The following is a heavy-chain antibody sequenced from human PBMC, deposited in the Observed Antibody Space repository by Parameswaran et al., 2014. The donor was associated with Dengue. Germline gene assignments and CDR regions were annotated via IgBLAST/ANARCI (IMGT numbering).Heavy chain of an antibody. J-gene: IGHJ3*02. V-gene: IGHV3-21*01. Sequence: QMPGKGLEWVSSISSSSSYIYYADSVKGRFTISRDNAKNSLYLQMNSLRAEDTAVYYCARVSDIVVVPAAIGAFDIWGQGTMVTVS. D-gene: IGHD2-2*01. CDR2: ISSSSSYI. CDR3: ARVSDIVVVPAAIGAFDI.